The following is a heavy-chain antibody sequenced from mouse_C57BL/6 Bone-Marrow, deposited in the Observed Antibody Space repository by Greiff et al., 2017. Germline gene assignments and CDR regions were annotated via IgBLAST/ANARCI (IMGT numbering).Heavy chain of an antibody. CDR2: IWSDGST. D-gene: IGHD1-1*01. Sequence: VMLVESGPGLVAPSQSLSITCTVSGFSLTSYGVHWVRQPPGKGLEWLVVIWSDGSTTYNSALKSRLSISKDNSKSQVFLKMNSLQTDDTAMYYRARHKATTVEYYFDYWGQGTTLTVSS. V-gene: IGHV2-6-1*01. CDR1: GFSLTSYG. J-gene: IGHJ2*01. CDR3: ARHKATTVEYYFDY.